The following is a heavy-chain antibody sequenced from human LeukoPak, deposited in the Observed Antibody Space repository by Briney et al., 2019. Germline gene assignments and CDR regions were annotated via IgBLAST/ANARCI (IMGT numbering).Heavy chain of an antibody. CDR1: GYTFTSYD. J-gene: IGHJ3*02. CDR2: MNPNSGNT. CDR3: ARVRSGSYQDAFDI. Sequence: GASVKVSCKASGYTFTSYDINWVRQATGQGLEWMGWMNPNSGNTGYAQKFQGRVTITRNTSISTAYMELSSLRSEDTAVYYCARVRSGSYQDAFDIWGQGTMVTVSS. V-gene: IGHV1-8*03. D-gene: IGHD1-26*01.